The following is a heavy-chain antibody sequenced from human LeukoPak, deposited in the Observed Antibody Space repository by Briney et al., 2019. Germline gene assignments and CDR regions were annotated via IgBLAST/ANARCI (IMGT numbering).Heavy chain of an antibody. D-gene: IGHD3-9*01. V-gene: IGHV4-31*03. CDR1: GGSLSSGGYY. CDR3: ARSGYYDILTGYYYFDY. Sequence: SQTLSLTCTVSGGSLSSGGYYWSWIRQHSGKGLEWIGYIYYSGSTYYNPSLKSRVTISVDTSKNQFSLKLSSVTAADTAVYYCARSGYYDILTGYYYFDYWGQGTLVTVSS. CDR2: IYYSGST. J-gene: IGHJ4*02.